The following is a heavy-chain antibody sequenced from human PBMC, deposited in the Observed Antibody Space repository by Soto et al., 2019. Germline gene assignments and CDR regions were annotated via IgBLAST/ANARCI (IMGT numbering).Heavy chain of an antibody. D-gene: IGHD4-17*01. V-gene: IGHV4-31*03. CDR3: ARGLSVTLFDN. CDR1: GGSISTGGYY. Sequence: QVQLQESGPGLVKPSQTLSLTCTVSGGSISTGGYYWTWIRQHPGKGLEWIGYIYYSGSTYYNPSLKSRVTISVDTSKNQFSLKLSSVTAADTVVYYCARGLSVTLFDNGGQGTLVTVSS. J-gene: IGHJ4*02. CDR2: IYYSGST.